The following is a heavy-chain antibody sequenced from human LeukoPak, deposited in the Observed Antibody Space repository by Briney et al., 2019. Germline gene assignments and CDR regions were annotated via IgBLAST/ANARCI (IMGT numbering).Heavy chain of an antibody. CDR2: IWYDGSNK. CDR1: GFTFSSYG. Sequence: GGSLRLSCAASGFTFSSYGMHWVRQAPGKGLEWVAVIWYDGSNKYYADSVKGRFTISRDNSKNTLYLQMNSLRAEDTAVYYCARDYYGSGSYILSYWGQGTLVTVSS. D-gene: IGHD3-10*01. J-gene: IGHJ4*02. CDR3: ARDYYGSGSYILSY. V-gene: IGHV3-33*01.